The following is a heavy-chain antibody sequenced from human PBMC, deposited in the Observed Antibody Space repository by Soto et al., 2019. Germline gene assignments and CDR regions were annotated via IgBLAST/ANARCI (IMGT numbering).Heavy chain of an antibody. CDR2: IYYSGST. V-gene: IGHV4-31*03. J-gene: IGHJ4*02. CDR1: GGSISSGGYY. CDR3: ARVWGYGGNSRFDY. Sequence: QVQLQESGPGLVKPSQTLSLTCTVSGGSISSGGYYWSWVRQHPGNGLDLIGYIYYSGSTYYNPSLKSRVIISLDTSKNQYSLKLSSVTAADTAVYYCARVWGYGGNSRFDYWGQGTLVIDSS. D-gene: IGHD4-17*01.